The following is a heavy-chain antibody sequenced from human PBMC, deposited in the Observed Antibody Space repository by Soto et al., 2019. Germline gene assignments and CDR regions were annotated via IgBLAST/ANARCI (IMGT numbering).Heavy chain of an antibody. CDR3: ARFYGTTGTPYYYYGMDV. Sequence: SETLSLTCAVYGGSFSGYYWSWIRQPPGKGLEWIGEINHSGSTNYNPSLKSRVTISVDTSKNQFSLKLSSVTAADTAVYYCARFYGTTGTPYYYYGMDVWGQGTTVTVSS. D-gene: IGHD1-1*01. V-gene: IGHV4-34*01. J-gene: IGHJ6*02. CDR2: INHSGST. CDR1: GGSFSGYY.